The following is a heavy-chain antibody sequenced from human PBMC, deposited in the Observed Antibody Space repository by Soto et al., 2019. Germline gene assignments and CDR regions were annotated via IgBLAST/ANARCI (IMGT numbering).Heavy chain of an antibody. CDR1: GGAVSSGTYY. J-gene: IGHJ5*02. CDR2: IYFTGST. V-gene: IGHV4-61*01. Sequence: SETLSLTCTESGGAVSSGTYYWSWIRQPPGKGLEGIGHIYFTGSTNYNPSLKSRVTMSLDTSRNQFSLKLSSVTAADTAVYYCTRGPPRVQWFDPWGLGTLVT. CDR3: TRGPPRVQWFDP.